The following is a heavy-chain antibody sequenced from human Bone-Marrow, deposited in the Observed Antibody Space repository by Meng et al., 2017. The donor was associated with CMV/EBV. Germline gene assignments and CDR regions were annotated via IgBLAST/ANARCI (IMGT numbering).Heavy chain of an antibody. CDR1: GYSFTSYW. CDR2: IYPGDSDT. V-gene: IGHV5-51*01. CDR3: ARRDLEPGTAPYFDY. Sequence: KVSCKGSGYSFTSYWIGWVRQMPGKGLEWMGIIYPGDSDTRYSPSFQGQVTISADKSISTAYLQWSSLKASDTAMYYSARRDLEPGTAPYFDYWGQGTLVTVSS. D-gene: IGHD1-1*01. J-gene: IGHJ4*02.